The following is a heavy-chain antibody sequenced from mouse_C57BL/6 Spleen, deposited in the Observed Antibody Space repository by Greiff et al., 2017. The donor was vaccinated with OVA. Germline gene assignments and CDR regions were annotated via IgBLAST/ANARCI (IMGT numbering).Heavy chain of an antibody. CDR1: GFTFSDYG. J-gene: IGHJ3*01. D-gene: IGHD3-1*01. V-gene: IGHV5-17*01. CDR2: ISSGSSTI. CDR3: AIRDSSAWFAY. Sequence: EVKLVESGGGLVKPGGSLKLSCAASGFTFSDYGMHWVRQAPEKGLEWVAYISSGSSTIYYEDTVKGRFTISRYNAKNTLFLQMTSLMSADTAMYYCAIRDSSAWFAYWGQGTLVTVSA.